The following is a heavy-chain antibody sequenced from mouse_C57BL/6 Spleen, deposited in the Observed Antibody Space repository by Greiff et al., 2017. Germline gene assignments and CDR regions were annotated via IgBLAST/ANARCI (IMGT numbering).Heavy chain of an antibody. D-gene: IGHD2-3*01. V-gene: IGHV1-53*01. CDR1: GYTFTSYW. J-gene: IGHJ1*03. CDR3: ARGGWLLLDFDV. CDR2: INPSNGGN. Sequence: QVQLQQPGTELVKPGASVKLSCKASGYTFTSYWMHWVKQRPGQGLEWIGNINPSNGGNNYNEKFKSKATLTVDKSSSTAYMQLSSLTSEDSAVYYCARGGWLLLDFDVCGTGTTVTVSS.